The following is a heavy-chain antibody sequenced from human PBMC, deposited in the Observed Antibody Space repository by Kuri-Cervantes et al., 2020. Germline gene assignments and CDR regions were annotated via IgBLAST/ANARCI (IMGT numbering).Heavy chain of an antibody. CDR3: ARGVPAALNWYFDL. CDR1: GYTFTSYA. J-gene: IGHJ2*01. V-gene: IGHV7-4-1*02. CDR2: INTNTGNP. Sequence: ASVKVSCKASGYTFTSYAMNWVRQAPGQGLEWMGWINTNTGNPTYAQGLTGRFVFSLDTSVSTAYLQISSLKAEDTAVYYCARGVPAALNWYFDLWGRGTLVTVSS. D-gene: IGHD2-2*01.